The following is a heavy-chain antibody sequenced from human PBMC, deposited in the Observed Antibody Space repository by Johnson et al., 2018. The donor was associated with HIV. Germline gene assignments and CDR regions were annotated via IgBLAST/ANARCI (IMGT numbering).Heavy chain of an antibody. Sequence: QVQLVESGGGVVQPGRSLTLSCAASEFTFGSFTMHWVRQAPGKGLEWVAVISYDASNKYYADSLKGRFTISRDNSKNTLYLQMNSLRAEDTAVYYCARERYCSSTSCYFSRPPDAFDIWGQGTMVTVSS. CDR3: ARERYCSSTSCYFSRPPDAFDI. V-gene: IGHV3-30-3*01. D-gene: IGHD2-2*01. J-gene: IGHJ3*02. CDR1: EFTFGSFT. CDR2: ISYDASNK.